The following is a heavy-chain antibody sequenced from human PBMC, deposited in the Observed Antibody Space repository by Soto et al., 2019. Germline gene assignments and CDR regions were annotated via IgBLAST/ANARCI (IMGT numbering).Heavy chain of an antibody. Sequence: QVQLVESGGGLVKPGGSLRLSCAASGFTFSDYYMSWIRQAPGKGLEWVSYISSSGSTIYYADSVKGRSTISRDNAKNSLYLQMNSLRAEDTAVYYCAKEDYYGSGSYYTLPGYWGQGTLVTVSS. D-gene: IGHD3-10*01. J-gene: IGHJ4*02. CDR1: GFTFSDYY. CDR3: AKEDYYGSGSYYTLPGY. CDR2: ISSSGSTI. V-gene: IGHV3-11*01.